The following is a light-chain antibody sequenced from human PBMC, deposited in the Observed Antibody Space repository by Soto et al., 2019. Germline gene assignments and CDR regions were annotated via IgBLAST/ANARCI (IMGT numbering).Light chain of an antibody. CDR3: QQTYSSLIT. CDR2: AAS. J-gene: IGKJ5*01. Sequence: IQMTQSPSSLSASVGDRVTITCRASQSIDSYLNWYQHIPGTAPKLLIYAASTLPSGVPSRFSGSGSGTDFTLTISILQPEDFATYDGQQTYSSLITFGQGTRLEIK. V-gene: IGKV1-39*01. CDR1: QSIDSY.